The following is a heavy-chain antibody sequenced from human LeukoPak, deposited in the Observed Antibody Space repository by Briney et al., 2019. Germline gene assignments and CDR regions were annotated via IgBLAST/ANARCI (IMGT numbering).Heavy chain of an antibody. CDR2: ISGSGGST. CDR1: GFTFSSYA. D-gene: IGHD3-9*01. J-gene: IGHJ6*04. Sequence: PGGSLRLSCAASGFTFSSYAMSWVRQAPGKGLEWVSAISGSGGSTYYADSVKGRFTISRDNSKNTLYLQMNSLRAEDTAVYYCAADSTVLRYFDWFQAKLDVWGKGTTVTVSS. CDR3: AADSTVLRYFDWFQAKLDV. V-gene: IGHV3-23*01.